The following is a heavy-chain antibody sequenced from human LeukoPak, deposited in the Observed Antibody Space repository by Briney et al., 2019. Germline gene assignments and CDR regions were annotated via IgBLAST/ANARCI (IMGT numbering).Heavy chain of an antibody. D-gene: IGHD7-27*01. CDR2: IWYDGSNK. Sequence: GGSLRLSCAASGFTFSSYGMHWVRQAPGKGLEWVAVIWYDGSNKYYADSVKGRFTISRDNSKNTLYLQMNSLTAEDTAVYCCAKDRETWGSSGLDYWGPGTLVTVSS. CDR3: AKDRETWGSSGLDY. J-gene: IGHJ4*02. V-gene: IGHV3-33*06. CDR1: GFTFSSYG.